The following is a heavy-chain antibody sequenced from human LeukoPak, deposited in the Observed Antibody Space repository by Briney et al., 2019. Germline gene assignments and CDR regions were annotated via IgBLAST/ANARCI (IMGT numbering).Heavy chain of an antibody. CDR2: ISWNSGSI. D-gene: IGHD6-19*01. J-gene: IGHJ6*02. CDR1: GFTFDDYA. CDR3: AKDIGAGDYYGMDV. V-gene: IGHV3-9*01. Sequence: GGSQRLSCAASGFTFDDYAMHWVRQAPGKGLEWVSGISWNSGSIGYADSVKGRFTISRDNAKNSLYLQMNSPRAEDTALYYCAKDIGAGDYYGMDVWGQGTTVTVSS.